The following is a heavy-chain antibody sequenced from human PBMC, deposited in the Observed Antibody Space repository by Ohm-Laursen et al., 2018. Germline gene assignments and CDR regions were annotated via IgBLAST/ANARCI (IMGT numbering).Heavy chain of an antibody. Sequence: SETLSLTCTVSGASISSEYWTWIRQPPGKGLEWIGYIYNYNPSLKSRVIISVDMSKNQFSLKLSSVTAADTAVYYCARITYDFWRAYFDSWGQGTLVTVSS. D-gene: IGHD3-3*01. CDR1: GASISSEY. CDR3: ARITYDFWRAYFDS. V-gene: IGHV4-59*03. J-gene: IGHJ4*02. CDR2: IY.